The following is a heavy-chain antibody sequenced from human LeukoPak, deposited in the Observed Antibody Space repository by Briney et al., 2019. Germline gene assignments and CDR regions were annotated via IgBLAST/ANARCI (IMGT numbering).Heavy chain of an antibody. V-gene: IGHV4-59*01. CDR1: GGSISTYY. Sequence: PSETLSLTCTVSGGSISTYYWSWIRQPPGKGLEWIGYIYYSGSANFNPSLKSRVTTSVDTSKNQFSLKLSSVTAADTAVYYCARDFHSHYYGSGSYYAFDIWGQGTMVTVSS. J-gene: IGHJ3*02. D-gene: IGHD3-10*01. CDR2: IYYSGSA. CDR3: ARDFHSHYYGSGSYYAFDI.